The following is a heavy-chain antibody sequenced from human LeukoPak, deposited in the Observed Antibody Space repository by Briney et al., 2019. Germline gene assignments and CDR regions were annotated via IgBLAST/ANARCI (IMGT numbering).Heavy chain of an antibody. CDR2: INPNSGGT. J-gene: IGHJ5*02. V-gene: IGHV1-2*02. Sequence: GASVKVSCKASGYTFTGYYMHWVRQAPGQGLEWMGWINPNSGGTNYAQKFQGRVTMTRDTSISTDYMEPSRLRSDDTAVYYCARGGYYGSGSYWGWSQDDWFDPWGQGTLVTVSS. CDR3: ARGGYYGSGSYWGWSQDDWFDP. D-gene: IGHD3-10*01. CDR1: GYTFTGYY.